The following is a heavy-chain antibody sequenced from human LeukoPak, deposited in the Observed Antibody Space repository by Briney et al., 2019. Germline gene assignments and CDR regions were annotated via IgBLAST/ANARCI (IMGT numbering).Heavy chain of an antibody. D-gene: IGHD5-18*01. Sequence: GGSLRLSCAASGFTFSSYGMHWVRQAPGKGLEWVAVISSDGTNKYYTDSVKGRFTISRDNSKNTLYLQMNSLRADDTAVYYCARDYASDTDMVWGQGTLVTVSS. CDR1: GFTFSSYG. CDR3: ARDYASDTDMV. J-gene: IGHJ4*02. V-gene: IGHV3-30*03. CDR2: ISSDGTNK.